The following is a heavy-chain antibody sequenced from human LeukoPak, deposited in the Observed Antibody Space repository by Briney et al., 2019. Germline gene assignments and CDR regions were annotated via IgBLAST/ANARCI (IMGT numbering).Heavy chain of an antibody. Sequence: SETLSLTCAVYGGSFSGYYWSWIRQPPGKGLEWIGEINHSGSTNYNPSLKSRVTISVDTSKNQFSLKLSSVTAADTAVYYCARTMGYSYGEDAFDIWGQGTMVTVSS. CDR2: INHSGST. CDR1: GGSFSGYY. CDR3: ARTMGYSYGEDAFDI. J-gene: IGHJ3*02. V-gene: IGHV4-34*01. D-gene: IGHD5-18*01.